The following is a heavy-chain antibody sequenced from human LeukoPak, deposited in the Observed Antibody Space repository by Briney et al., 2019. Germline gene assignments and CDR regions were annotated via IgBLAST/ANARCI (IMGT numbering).Heavy chain of an antibody. Sequence: GASVKVSCKASGYTFTSYDINWVRQATGQGLEWMGWMNPNSGNTGYAQKFQGRVTMTRNTSISTAYMELSSLRSEDTAVYYCARGPTITHSSSWYHYYYYYYMDVWGKGTTVTISS. D-gene: IGHD6-13*01. J-gene: IGHJ6*03. CDR3: ARGPTITHSSSWYHYYYYYYMDV. V-gene: IGHV1-8*01. CDR1: GYTFTSYD. CDR2: MNPNSGNT.